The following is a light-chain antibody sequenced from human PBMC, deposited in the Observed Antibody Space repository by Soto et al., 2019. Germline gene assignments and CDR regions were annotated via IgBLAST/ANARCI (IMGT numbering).Light chain of an antibody. V-gene: IGLV2-18*02. CDR1: SSKVGSYYR. CDR2: DVS. Sequence: QSALTQPPSVSGTPGQSVAFSCTGTSSKVGSYYRVSWYQQLPGTAPKLMIYDVSTRPSGVPDRFSGSKSGNTAALAISGLQAEDEAEYYCSSYASSSTYGFVTGIKVTVL. CDR3: SSYASSSTYG. J-gene: IGLJ1*01.